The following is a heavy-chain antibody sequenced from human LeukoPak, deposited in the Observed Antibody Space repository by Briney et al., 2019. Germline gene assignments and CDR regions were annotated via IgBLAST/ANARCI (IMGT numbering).Heavy chain of an antibody. CDR3: ATANPYCSSTSCSPSEFDY. Sequence: GASVKVSCKASGGTFTSYAISWVRQAPGQGLEWMGGIIPIFGTANYAQKFQGRVTITTDESTSTAYMELSSLRSEDTAVYYCATANPYCSSTSCSPSEFDYWGQGTLVTVSS. CDR2: IIPIFGTA. CDR1: GGTFTSYA. J-gene: IGHJ4*02. V-gene: IGHV1-69*05. D-gene: IGHD2-2*01.